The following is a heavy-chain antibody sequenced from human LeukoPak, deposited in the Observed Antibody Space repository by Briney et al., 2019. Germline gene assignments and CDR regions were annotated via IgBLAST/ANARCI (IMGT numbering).Heavy chain of an antibody. Sequence: GGSLRLSCAASGFTFSSYWISWVRQAPGKGLEWVANIKQDGSEKYYVDSVKGRFTISRDNAKNSLYLQMNSLRAEDTAVYYCARDGDWYLDYWGQGTLVTVSS. CDR1: GFTFSSYW. V-gene: IGHV3-7*01. CDR3: ARDGDWYLDY. D-gene: IGHD2-21*01. CDR2: IKQDGSEK. J-gene: IGHJ4*02.